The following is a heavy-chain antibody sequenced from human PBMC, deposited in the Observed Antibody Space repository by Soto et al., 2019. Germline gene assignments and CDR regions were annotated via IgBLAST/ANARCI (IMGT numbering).Heavy chain of an antibody. CDR1: GDTLTELS. D-gene: IGHD1-1*01. Sequence: ASVKVSCKVSGDTLTELSMHWVRQAPGKGREWMGGFDPEDGETIYAQKFQGRVTMTEDTSTDTAYMELSSLRSEDTAVFYCATDSLERPYYFDYWGQGTLVTVSS. CDR2: FDPEDGET. V-gene: IGHV1-24*01. CDR3: ATDSLERPYYFDY. J-gene: IGHJ4*02.